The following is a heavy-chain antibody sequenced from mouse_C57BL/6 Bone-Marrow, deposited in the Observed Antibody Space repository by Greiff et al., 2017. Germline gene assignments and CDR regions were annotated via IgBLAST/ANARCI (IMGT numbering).Heavy chain of an antibody. V-gene: IGHV1-63*01. Sequence: QVQLKESGAELVRPGTSVKMSCKASGYTFTNYWIGWAKQRPGHGLEWIGDIYPGGGYTNYNEKFKGKATLTADKSSSTAYMQFSSLTSEDSAIYYCARGVVARAMDYWGQGTSVTVSS. CDR2: IYPGGGYT. CDR1: GYTFTNYW. D-gene: IGHD1-1*01. CDR3: ARGVVARAMDY. J-gene: IGHJ4*01.